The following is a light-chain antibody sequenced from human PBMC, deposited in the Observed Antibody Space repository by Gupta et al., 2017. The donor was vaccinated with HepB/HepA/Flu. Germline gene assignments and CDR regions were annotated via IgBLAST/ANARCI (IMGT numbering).Light chain of an antibody. CDR3: QQNATSPFT. CDR2: GGS. J-gene: IGKJ3*01. CDR1: QSLRSNF. V-gene: IGKV3-20*01. Sequence: EIVLTQSPDTLSLSPAVSATLSCRASQSLRSNFLAWYHQKPGQAPRLLIFGGSVRATGVPDTFSAGGSGTDFTLTISRLEPEDFGVYYCQQNATSPFTFGPGTTVDFK.